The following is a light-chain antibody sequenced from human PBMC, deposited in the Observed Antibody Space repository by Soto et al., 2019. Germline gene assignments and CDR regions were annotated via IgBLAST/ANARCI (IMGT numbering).Light chain of an antibody. V-gene: IGLV2-14*01. CDR3: SSYTSSSNV. J-gene: IGLJ1*01. CDR2: DVS. Sequence: QSVLTQPASVSRSPGQSFTISCTGTSSDVGGYNYVSWYQQHPGKAPKLMIYDVSNRPSGVSNRFSGSKSGNTASLTISGLQAEDEADYYCSSYTSSSNVFGTGTKVTVL. CDR1: SSDVGGYNY.